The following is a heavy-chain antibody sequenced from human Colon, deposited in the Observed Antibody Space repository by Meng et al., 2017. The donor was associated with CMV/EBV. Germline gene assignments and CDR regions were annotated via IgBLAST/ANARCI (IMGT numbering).Heavy chain of an antibody. CDR3: ARGPIAAKADL. CDR1: GGSISNYY. Sequence: LPCPVSGGSISNYYWHWMRQPPGKGLEWIGYIHYTGLTNYSPSLRGRVTMAVDTTKNQLSLKLTSVTAADTAVFYCARGPIAAKADLWGQGALVTVSS. D-gene: IGHD6-25*01. CDR2: IHYTGLT. J-gene: IGHJ5*02. V-gene: IGHV4-59*01.